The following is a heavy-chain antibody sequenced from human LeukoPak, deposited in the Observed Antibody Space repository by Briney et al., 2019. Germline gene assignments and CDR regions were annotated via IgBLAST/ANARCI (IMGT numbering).Heavy chain of an antibody. D-gene: IGHD3-22*01. Sequence: GESLKISCKGSGYSFTSYWIGWVRQMPGKGLEWMGIIYPGDSDTRYSPSFRGQVTISADKSISTAYLQWSSLKASDTAMYYCARDHDSSGDAFDIWGQGTMVTVSS. CDR2: IYPGDSDT. CDR3: ARDHDSSGDAFDI. V-gene: IGHV5-51*01. J-gene: IGHJ3*02. CDR1: GYSFTSYW.